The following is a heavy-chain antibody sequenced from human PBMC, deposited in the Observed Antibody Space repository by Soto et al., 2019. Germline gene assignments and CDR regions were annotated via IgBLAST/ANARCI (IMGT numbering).Heavy chain of an antibody. Sequence: ASGKISCKASGYTFTSYGTSWVGQAPGQGLEWMGWISAYNGNTNYAQKLQGRVTMTTDTSTSTAYMELRSLRSDDTAVYYCASLDILTGAIDYWGQGTLVTVSS. CDR2: ISAYNGNT. CDR3: ASLDILTGAIDY. D-gene: IGHD3-9*01. V-gene: IGHV1-18*04. CDR1: GYTFTSYG. J-gene: IGHJ4*02.